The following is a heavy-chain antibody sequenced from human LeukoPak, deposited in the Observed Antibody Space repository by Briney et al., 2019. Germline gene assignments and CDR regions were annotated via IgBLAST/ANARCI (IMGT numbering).Heavy chain of an antibody. V-gene: IGHV3-48*04. CDR3: ASGGYSSSWPLGY. Sequence: GGSLRLSCAASGFTFSSNNMNWVRQAPGKGLEWVSYISSSSSTIYYADSVKGRFTISRDNAKNSLYLQMNSLRAGDTAVYYCASGGYSSSWPLGYWGQGTLVTVSS. D-gene: IGHD6-13*01. CDR2: ISSSSSTI. CDR1: GFTFSSNN. J-gene: IGHJ4*02.